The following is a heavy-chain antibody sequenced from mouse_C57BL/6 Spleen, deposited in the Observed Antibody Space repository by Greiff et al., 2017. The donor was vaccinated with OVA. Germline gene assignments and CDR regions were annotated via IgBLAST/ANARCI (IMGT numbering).Heavy chain of an antibody. CDR2: IYPSDSET. V-gene: IGHV1-61*01. CDR1: GYTFTSYW. J-gene: IGHJ2*01. CDR3: ARRTSYCDY. Sequence: QVQLQQPGAELVRPGSSVKLSCKASGYTFTSYWMDWVKQRPGQGLEWIGNIYPSDSETHYNQKFKDKATLTVDKSSSTAYMQLSSLTSEDSAVYDCARRTSYCDYWGQGTTLTVSS.